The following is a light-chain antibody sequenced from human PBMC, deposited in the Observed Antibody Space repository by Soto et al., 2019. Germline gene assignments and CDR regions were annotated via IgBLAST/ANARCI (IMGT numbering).Light chain of an antibody. J-gene: IGKJ4*01. CDR3: QQSSDFPLT. Sequence: DIQMTQCPSTLSASVGDRVTITCRASQSISSWLAWYQQKPGKAPKLLIYAATILQSGVPSRFSGSESGTDFSLTISSLQPEDFATYFCQQSSDFPLTFGGGTKVDI. CDR1: QSISSW. V-gene: IGKV1-12*01. CDR2: AAT.